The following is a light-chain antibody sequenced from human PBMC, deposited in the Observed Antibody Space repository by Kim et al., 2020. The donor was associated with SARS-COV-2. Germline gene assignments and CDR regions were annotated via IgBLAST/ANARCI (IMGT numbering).Light chain of an antibody. J-gene: IGKJ1*01. V-gene: IGKV1-6*01. CDR2: AAS. CDR1: QGIGND. CDR3: LQDYNYPWT. Sequence: ASVGERVIITCRASQGIGNDLGWYQQKPGTAPKLLIYAASNLQSGVPSRFSGSGSGTDFTLTISSLQPEDFATYYCLQDYNYPWTFGQGTKVDIK.